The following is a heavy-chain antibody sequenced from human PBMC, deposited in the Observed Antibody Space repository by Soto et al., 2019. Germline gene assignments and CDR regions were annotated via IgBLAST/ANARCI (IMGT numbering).Heavy chain of an antibody. CDR1: GGSISSYY. Sequence: PSETLSLTCTVSGGSISSYYWSWIRQPPGKGLEWIGYIYYSGSTNYNPSLKSRVTISVDTSKNQFSLKLSSVTAADTAVYYCARQNYDILTGYYLFDPWGQGTLVTVSS. CDR2: IYYSGST. CDR3: ARQNYDILTGYYLFDP. V-gene: IGHV4-59*08. D-gene: IGHD3-9*01. J-gene: IGHJ5*02.